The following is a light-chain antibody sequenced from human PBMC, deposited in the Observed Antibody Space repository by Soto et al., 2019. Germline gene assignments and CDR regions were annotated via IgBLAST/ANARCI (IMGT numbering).Light chain of an antibody. Sequence: EIMLTQSPGTLSLSPGERATLSGRGSQSVSSSYLAWYQQKPGQAPRLIMFGTSNRATDIPDRFGGSGSGTDFTLTISRLEPQDVAVYYCQHYSRTLPWTFGQGTKVDI. V-gene: IGKV3-20*01. CDR1: QSVSSSY. CDR3: QHYSRTLPWT. J-gene: IGKJ1*01. CDR2: GTS.